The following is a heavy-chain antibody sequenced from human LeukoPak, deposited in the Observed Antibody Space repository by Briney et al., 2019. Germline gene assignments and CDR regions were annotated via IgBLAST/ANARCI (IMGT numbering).Heavy chain of an antibody. Sequence: KPSETLSLTCTVSGYFISSGYYWGWIRQPPGKGLEWIGSIYHSGSTYYNPSLKSRVTISVDTSKNQFSLKLNSVAAADTAVYYCARSSRPNWFDPWGQGTLVTVPS. D-gene: IGHD6-13*01. V-gene: IGHV4-38-2*02. CDR2: IYHSGST. CDR1: GYFISSGYY. CDR3: ARSSRPNWFDP. J-gene: IGHJ5*02.